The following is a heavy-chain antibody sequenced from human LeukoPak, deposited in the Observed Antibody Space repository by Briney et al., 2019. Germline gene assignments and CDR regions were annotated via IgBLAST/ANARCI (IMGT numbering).Heavy chain of an antibody. V-gene: IGHV4-59*01. J-gene: IGHJ4*02. CDR3: ARETLYQLTRGAFDY. D-gene: IGHD2-2*01. Sequence: SETLSLTCTVSGGSISSYYWSWIRQPPGKGLEWIGYIYYSGTTNYNPSLKSRVTISVDTSKNQFSLKLSSVTAADTAVYYCARETLYQLTRGAFDYWGQGTLVTVSS. CDR1: GGSISSYY. CDR2: IYYSGTT.